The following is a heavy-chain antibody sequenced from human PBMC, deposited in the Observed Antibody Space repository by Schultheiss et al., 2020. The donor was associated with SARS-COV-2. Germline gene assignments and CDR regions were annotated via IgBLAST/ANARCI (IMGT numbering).Heavy chain of an antibody. Sequence: SETLSLTCAVSGYSISSGYYWGWIRQPPGKGLEWIGSIYHSGSTYYNPSLKSRVTILVDTSKNQFSLKLSSVTAADTAVYYCAVDSSGYLDAFDIWGQGTMVTVSS. J-gene: IGHJ3*02. V-gene: IGHV4-38-2*01. D-gene: IGHD3-22*01. CDR3: AVDSSGYLDAFDI. CDR2: IYHSGST. CDR1: GYSISSGYY.